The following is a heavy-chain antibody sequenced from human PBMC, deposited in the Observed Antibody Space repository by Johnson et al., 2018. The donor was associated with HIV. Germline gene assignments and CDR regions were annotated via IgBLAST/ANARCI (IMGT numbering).Heavy chain of an antibody. CDR1: GFTFSSYG. D-gene: IGHD1-1*01. Sequence: QVQLVESGGGVVQPGGSLRLSCAASGFTFSSYGMHWVRQAPGKGLEWVAVIWYDGSKKNYADSVKGRFTISRDNSKNTLYLQMNSLRAEDTAVYYCATSTASDAVEIWGQGTMVTVSS. CDR2: IWYDGSKK. V-gene: IGHV3-33*01. J-gene: IGHJ3*02. CDR3: ATSTASDAVEI.